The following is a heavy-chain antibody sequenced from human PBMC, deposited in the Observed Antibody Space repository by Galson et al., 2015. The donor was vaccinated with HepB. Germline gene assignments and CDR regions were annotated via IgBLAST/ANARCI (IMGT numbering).Heavy chain of an antibody. CDR3: AKAGTYDSSGYYYYFDY. CDR1: GFTFSSYG. J-gene: IGHJ4*02. Sequence: SLRLSCAASGFTFSSYGMHWVRQAPGKGLEWVAAIYYDGSNKYYVDSVKGRFTISRDNSKDTLYLQMNSLRAEDTAVYYCAKAGTYDSSGYYYYFDYWGQGTLVTVSS. V-gene: IGHV3-33*06. D-gene: IGHD3-22*01. CDR2: IYYDGSNK.